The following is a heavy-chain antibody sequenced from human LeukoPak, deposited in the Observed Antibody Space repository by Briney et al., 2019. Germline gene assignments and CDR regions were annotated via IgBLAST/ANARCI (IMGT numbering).Heavy chain of an antibody. Sequence: RGSLRLSCAASGFTFSSYAISWVRQAPGKGLEWVSAISGSGGSTYYADSVKGRFTISRDNSKNTLYLQMNSLRAEDTAVYYCAKAYSSGCPGRWFDPWGQGTLVTVSS. V-gene: IGHV3-23*01. D-gene: IGHD6-19*01. CDR1: GFTFSSYA. J-gene: IGHJ5*02. CDR2: ISGSGGST. CDR3: AKAYSSGCPGRWFDP.